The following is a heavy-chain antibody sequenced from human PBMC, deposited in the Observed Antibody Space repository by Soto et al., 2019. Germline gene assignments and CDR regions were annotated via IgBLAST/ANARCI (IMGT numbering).Heavy chain of an antibody. J-gene: IGHJ2*01. Sequence: QVQLVQSGAEVKKPGSSVKVSCKASGGTFSSYAISWVRQAPGQGLEWMGGIIPIFGTANYAQKFQGRVTITADESTSTGYMELSSLRSEDTAVYYCARTLSYYDSSGYYPDSDTWYFDLWGRGTLVTVSS. CDR2: IIPIFGTA. CDR1: GGTFSSYA. D-gene: IGHD3-22*01. CDR3: ARTLSYYDSSGYYPDSDTWYFDL. V-gene: IGHV1-69*01.